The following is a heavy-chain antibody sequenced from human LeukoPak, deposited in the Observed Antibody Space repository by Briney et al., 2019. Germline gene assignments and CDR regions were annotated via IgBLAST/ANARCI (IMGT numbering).Heavy chain of an antibody. V-gene: IGHV1-2*02. CDR2: INPNSGVT. Sequence: ASVKVSCTASGYTFTAYYIHWVRPAPGHGLEWMGRINPNSGVTDYAQTFQGRLTMTRDTSITTAYMELSRLRSDDTAVYYCAGGNVMVYDFWGQGTLVTVSS. CDR1: GYTFTAYY. J-gene: IGHJ4*02. D-gene: IGHD2-8*01. CDR3: AGGNVMVYDF.